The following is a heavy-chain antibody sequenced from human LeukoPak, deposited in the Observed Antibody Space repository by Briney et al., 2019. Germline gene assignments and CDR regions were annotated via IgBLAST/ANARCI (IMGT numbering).Heavy chain of an antibody. CDR2: ISGSGGST. CDR3: AKDRNYYGSGSYGNWFDP. CDR1: GFTFSSYA. D-gene: IGHD3-10*01. Sequence: GGSLRLSCAASGFTFSSYAMSWVRQAPGKGLEWVSAISGSGGSTYYADSVKGRFTISRDNSKNTLYLQMNSLRAEDTAVYYCAKDRNYYGSGSYGNWFDPWGQGTLVTVSS. V-gene: IGHV3-23*01. J-gene: IGHJ5*02.